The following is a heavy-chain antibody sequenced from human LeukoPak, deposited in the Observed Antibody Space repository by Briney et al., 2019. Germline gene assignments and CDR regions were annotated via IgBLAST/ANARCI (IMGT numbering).Heavy chain of an antibody. CDR2: INSDGSST. Sequence: GGSLRLSCAASGFTFSSYWMHWVRQAPGKGLVWVSRINSDGSSTSYADSVKGRFTISRDNSKNTLYLQMNSLRAEDTAVYYCARDVGSAAANWFDPWGQGTLVTVSS. D-gene: IGHD6-13*01. CDR1: GFTFSSYW. V-gene: IGHV3-74*01. CDR3: ARDVGSAAANWFDP. J-gene: IGHJ5*02.